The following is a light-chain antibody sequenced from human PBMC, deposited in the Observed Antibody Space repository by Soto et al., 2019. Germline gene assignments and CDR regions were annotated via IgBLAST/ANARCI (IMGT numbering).Light chain of an antibody. J-gene: IGKJ5*01. CDR2: AAS. CDR3: QQSYSLSPIT. V-gene: IGKV1-39*01. CDR1: ETISTF. Sequence: DIQTTQSPSSLSSSVVYRFTFTVLASETISTFLNWYQHKPGRAPKLLIYAASRLQSGVPSRFSGSGSGTDFTLTINGLQPEDFASYYCQQSYSLSPITFGQGTRLEIK.